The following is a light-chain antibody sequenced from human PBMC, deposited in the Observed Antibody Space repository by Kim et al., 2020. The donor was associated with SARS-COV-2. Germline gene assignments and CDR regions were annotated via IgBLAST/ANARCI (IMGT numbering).Light chain of an antibody. CDR3: CSYTNSFIYV. J-gene: IGLJ1*01. V-gene: IGLV2-14*02. CDR1: TNDVGTYNH. Sequence: GQSIPLSCTGTTNDVGTYNHISWYQQHPGKAPRLMIYEVIKRPSGISSRFSASKSGNTASLTISGLQAEDEADYYCCSYTNSFIYVFGTGTKVTVL. CDR2: EVI.